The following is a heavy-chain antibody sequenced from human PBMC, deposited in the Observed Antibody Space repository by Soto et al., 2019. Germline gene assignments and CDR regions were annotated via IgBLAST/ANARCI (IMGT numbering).Heavy chain of an antibody. V-gene: IGHV4-59*01. CDR2: IYYSGSA. J-gene: IGHJ4*02. CDR1: GGSISNYY. Sequence: QVQLQQSGTGLVKPSETLSLTCTVSGGSISNYYWSWIRQPPGKGLEWIGYIYYSGSANYNPSLKSRVTISLYTSKNHFSLMLSSVTAADTAVYYCARFWGGYYFDYWGQGTLVTVSS. D-gene: IGHD7-27*01. CDR3: ARFWGGYYFDY.